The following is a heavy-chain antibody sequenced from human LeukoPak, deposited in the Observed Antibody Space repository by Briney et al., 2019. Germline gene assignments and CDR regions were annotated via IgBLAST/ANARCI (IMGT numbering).Heavy chain of an antibody. D-gene: IGHD2-21*01. Sequence: GGSLRLSCAASGFTLSDYYMSWIRQAPGKGLEWVSYISSSGNTIYYADSVKGRFTISRDNAKNSLYLQMNSLRAEDTAVYYCARDRVKHVLILDYYMDVWGKGTTVTVSS. V-gene: IGHV3-11*01. CDR1: GFTLSDYY. CDR3: ARDRVKHVLILDYYMDV. J-gene: IGHJ6*03. CDR2: ISSSGNTI.